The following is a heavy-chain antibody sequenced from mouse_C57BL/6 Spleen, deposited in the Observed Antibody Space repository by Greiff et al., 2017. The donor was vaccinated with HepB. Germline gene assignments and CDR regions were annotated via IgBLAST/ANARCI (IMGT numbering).Heavy chain of an antibody. V-gene: IGHV1-26*01. CDR2: INPNNGGT. Sequence: EVQLQQSGPELVKPGASVKISCKASGYTFTDYYMNWVKQSHGKSLEWIGDINPNNGGTSYNQKFKGKATLTVDKSSSTAYMELRSLTSEDSAVYYCARLGVYYYDDYWGQGTTLTVSS. D-gene: IGHD1-1*01. J-gene: IGHJ2*01. CDR3: ARLGVYYYDDY. CDR1: GYTFTDYY.